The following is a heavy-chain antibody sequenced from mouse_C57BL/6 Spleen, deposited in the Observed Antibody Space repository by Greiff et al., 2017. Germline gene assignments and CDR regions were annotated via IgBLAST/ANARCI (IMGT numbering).Heavy chain of an antibody. Sequence: VQLKESGAELVKPGASVKLSCTASGFNIKDYYMHWVKQRTEQGLEWIGRIDPEDGETKYAPKFPGKATITADTSSNTAYLQLSSLTSEDTAFYYCDRWSYDGFDVWGQGTTLTVSS. CDR2: IDPEDGET. D-gene: IGHD2-12*01. V-gene: IGHV14-2*01. CDR1: GFNIKDYY. J-gene: IGHJ2*01. CDR3: DRWSYDGFDV.